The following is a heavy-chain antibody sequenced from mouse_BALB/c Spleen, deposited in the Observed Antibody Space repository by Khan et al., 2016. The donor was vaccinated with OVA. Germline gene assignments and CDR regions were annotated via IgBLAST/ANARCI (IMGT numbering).Heavy chain of an antibody. CDR3: ARLAYYYDSEGFAY. V-gene: IGHV5-6*01. J-gene: IGHJ3*01. Sequence: EVELVESGGDLVKPGGSLKLSCAASGFTFSTYGMSWVRQTPDKRLEWVATISSGGSYTSYPDNVKGRFTISRDNAKNTLYLQMSSLKSEDTAMYYCARLAYYYDSEGFAYWGQGTLVTVSA. CDR1: GFTFSTYG. CDR2: ISSGGSYT. D-gene: IGHD1-1*01.